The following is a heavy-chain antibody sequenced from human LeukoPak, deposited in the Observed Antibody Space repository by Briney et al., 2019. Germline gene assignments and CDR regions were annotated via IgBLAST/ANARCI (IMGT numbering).Heavy chain of an antibody. CDR3: ARGGSYLSAFDI. Sequence: PGGSLRLSCAASGFTFSNYGMLWVRQAPGKGLEWVAFIRYDGSNKYYADSVKGRFTISRDNSKTTPYLQMNSLRAEDTAVYYCARGGSYLSAFDIWGQGTMVTVSS. D-gene: IGHD1-26*01. CDR1: GFTFSNYG. V-gene: IGHV3-30*02. J-gene: IGHJ3*02. CDR2: IRYDGSNK.